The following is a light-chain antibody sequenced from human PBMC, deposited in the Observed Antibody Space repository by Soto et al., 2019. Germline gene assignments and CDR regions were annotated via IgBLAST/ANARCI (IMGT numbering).Light chain of an antibody. J-gene: IGKJ2*01. CDR1: QSISSW. Sequence: DLQMTQSPSTLSASVGDRVTITCRASQSISSWLAWYQQKPGKAPKLLIYKASSLESGVPSRFSGSGSGPEFTLTISSLQPDDFATYYCQQYNTYPYTFGQGTKLEIK. V-gene: IGKV1-5*03. CDR2: KAS. CDR3: QQYNTYPYT.